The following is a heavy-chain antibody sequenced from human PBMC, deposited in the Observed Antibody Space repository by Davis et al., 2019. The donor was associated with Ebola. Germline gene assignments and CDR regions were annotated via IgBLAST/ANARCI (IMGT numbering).Heavy chain of an antibody. Sequence: MPSETLSLTCTVSGGSISSGDYYWSWIRQPPGKGLEWIGYIYYSGSTYYNPSLKSRVTISVDTSKNQFSLKLSSVTAADTAVYYCARLSAEGTFDYWGQGTLVTVSS. CDR1: GGSISSGDYY. J-gene: IGHJ4*02. V-gene: IGHV4-30-4*01. CDR3: ARLSAEGTFDY. CDR2: IYYSGST. D-gene: IGHD1-1*01.